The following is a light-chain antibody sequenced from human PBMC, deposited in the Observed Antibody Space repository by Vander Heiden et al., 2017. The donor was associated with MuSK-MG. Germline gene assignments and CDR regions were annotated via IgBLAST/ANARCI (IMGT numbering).Light chain of an antibody. V-gene: IGKV3-20*01. J-gene: IGKJ5*01. CDR1: QSVSSSY. CDR2: GAS. CDR3: QQYGSSAIT. Sequence: EIVLTQSPGTLSLSPGERATLSCRASQSVSSSYLAWYQQKPGQAPRLLSYGASSRATGIPDRFSGSGSGTDFTLTISRLEPEDFAVYYCQQYGSSAITFGQGTRLEMK.